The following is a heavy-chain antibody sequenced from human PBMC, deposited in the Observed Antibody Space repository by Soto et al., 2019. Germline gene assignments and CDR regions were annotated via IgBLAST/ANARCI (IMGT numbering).Heavy chain of an antibody. CDR3: ARDQLRVGDLSLIGYFDY. D-gene: IGHD3-16*02. J-gene: IGHJ4*02. Sequence: QVQLVESGGGVVQPGRSLRLSCAASGFTFSSYAMHWFRQAQGRGLEWVATISYDGNNKYYADSVKSRFTLSRDNSTNTVYMQMNSLRAEDTAVSYCARDQLRVGDLSLIGYFDYWGQANLVPVSP. V-gene: IGHV3-30-3*01. CDR2: ISYDGNNK. CDR1: GFTFSSYA.